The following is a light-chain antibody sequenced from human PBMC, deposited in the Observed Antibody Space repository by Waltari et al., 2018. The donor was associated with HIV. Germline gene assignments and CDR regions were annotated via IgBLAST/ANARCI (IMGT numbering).Light chain of an antibody. CDR2: GAS. CDR1: QGLGIF. V-gene: IGKV1-27*01. CDR3: QKYNSAPFT. J-gene: IGKJ3*01. Sequence: DVQLTQSPSSLPAFVGDRFTITCRASQGLGIFLAWFQQKPGKVPKLLISGASTLQSGVPSRFSGSGSGTDFALTISSLQPEDVASYYCQKYNSAPFTFGPGTKVDLK.